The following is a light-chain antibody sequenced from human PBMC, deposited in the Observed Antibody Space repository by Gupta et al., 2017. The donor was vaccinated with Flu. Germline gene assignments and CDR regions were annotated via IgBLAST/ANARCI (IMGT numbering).Light chain of an antibody. V-gene: IGKV1-33*01. Sequence: DIQMTQSPSSLSASIGDRVTITCQASQDIRLYLNWYQQKPGKAPKLLIFDASHLETGVPSRFSGGGSGTDFTFTISSLQPEDVATYYCQQDENFPLTFGGGTKVEIK. CDR2: DAS. CDR1: QDIRLY. CDR3: QQDENFPLT. J-gene: IGKJ4*01.